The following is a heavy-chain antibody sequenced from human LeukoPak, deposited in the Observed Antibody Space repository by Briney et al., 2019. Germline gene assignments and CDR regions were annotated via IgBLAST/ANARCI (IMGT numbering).Heavy chain of an antibody. CDR1: GFTFSSYW. CDR3: ARDRGGPLRFLEWLLEGASDY. V-gene: IGHV3-7*01. D-gene: IGHD3-3*01. CDR2: IKQDGSEK. Sequence: PGGSLRLSCAASGFTFSSYWMSWVRQAPGKGLEWVANIKQDGSEKYYVDSVKGRFTISRDNAKNSLYLQMNSLRAEDTAVYYCARDRGGPLRFLEWLLEGASDYWGQGTLVTVSS. J-gene: IGHJ4*02.